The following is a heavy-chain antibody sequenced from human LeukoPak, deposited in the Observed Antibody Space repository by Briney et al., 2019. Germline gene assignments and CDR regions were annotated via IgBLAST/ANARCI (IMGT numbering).Heavy chain of an antibody. D-gene: IGHD6-19*01. CDR2: IIPIFCTA. CDR3: ASGSSGWNYYYYYMDV. V-gene: IGHV1-69*05. CDR1: GGTFSSYA. Sequence: ASVKVSCKASGGTFSSYAISWVRQAPGQGLEWMGGIIPIFCTANYAQKFQGRVTITTDESTSTAYMELSSLRSEDTAVYYCASGSSGWNYYYYYMDVWGKGTTVTVSS. J-gene: IGHJ6*03.